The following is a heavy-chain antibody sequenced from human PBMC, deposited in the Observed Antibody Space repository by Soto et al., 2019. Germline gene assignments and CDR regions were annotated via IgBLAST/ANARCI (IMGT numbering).Heavy chain of an antibody. Sequence: EVQLVESGGGLVKPGGSLRLSCAASGFSISNAWMNWVRQAPGKGLEWVGRIKRKIDGETTDYAAPVNGRFTVSRDDPKNMLYLQMNSLKADDTALYYCTTGSVEGVWGQGTTVTVSS. CDR2: IKRKIDGETT. V-gene: IGHV3-15*07. CDR1: GFSISNAW. CDR3: TTGSVEGV. J-gene: IGHJ6*02. D-gene: IGHD2-15*01.